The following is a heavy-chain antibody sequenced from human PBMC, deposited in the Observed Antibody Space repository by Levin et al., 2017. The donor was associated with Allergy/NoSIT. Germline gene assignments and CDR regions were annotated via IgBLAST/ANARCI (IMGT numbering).Heavy chain of an antibody. CDR3: GVVAATIDYYGMDV. CDR1: GGSLPDYY. D-gene: IGHD2-15*01. Sequence: SQTLSLTCAVSGGSLPDYYWSWIRQPPGKGLEWIGEINHSGSTNYNPSLKSRVTISGDTSKNHFSLKLSSVTAADTAVYYCGVVAATIDYYGMDVWGQGTTVTVSS. V-gene: IGHV4-34*01. CDR2: INHSGST. J-gene: IGHJ6*02.